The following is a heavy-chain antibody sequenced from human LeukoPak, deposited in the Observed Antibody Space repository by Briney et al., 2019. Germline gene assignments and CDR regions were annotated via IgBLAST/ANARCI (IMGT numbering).Heavy chain of an antibody. CDR2: LYYSGST. V-gene: IGHV4-39*07. D-gene: IGHD3-22*01. Sequence: SETLSLTCTVSGGSISSSSYYWGWIRQPPGKGLEWIGNLYYSGSTYYNPSLKSRVTISLDTSKNQFSLRLSSVTAADTALYYCASRNYYDSSGYIDYWGQGTLVTVSS. CDR1: GGSISSSSYY. CDR3: ASRNYYDSSGYIDY. J-gene: IGHJ4*02.